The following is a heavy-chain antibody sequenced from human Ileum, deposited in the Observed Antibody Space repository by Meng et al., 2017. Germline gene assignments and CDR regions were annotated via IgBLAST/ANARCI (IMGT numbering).Heavy chain of an antibody. Sequence: GGSLRLSCSASGFTFSSYSMNWVRQAPGKGLEWVSTINGIGDYTFYADSVKGRFTISRDNAKNSLYLQMSSLRAEDTAVYYCARENEESTGGMDVWGQGTTVTVSS. V-gene: IGHV3-21*01. D-gene: IGHD5/OR15-5a*01. CDR3: ARENEESTGGMDV. CDR1: GFTFSSYS. J-gene: IGHJ6*02. CDR2: INGIGDYT.